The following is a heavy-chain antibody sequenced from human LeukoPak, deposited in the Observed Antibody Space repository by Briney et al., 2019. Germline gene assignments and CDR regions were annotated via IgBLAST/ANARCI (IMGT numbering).Heavy chain of an antibody. CDR3: TTSMITFGGVIPDY. CDR1: GFTFSGSA. CDR2: IRSKANSYAT. Sequence: GGSLKLSCAASGFTFSGSAMHWVRQASGKGLEWVGRIRSKANSYATAYAASAKGRFTISRDDSKNTAYLQMNSLKTEDTAVYYCTTSMITFGGVIPDYWGQGTLVTVSS. V-gene: IGHV3-73*01. D-gene: IGHD3-16*01. J-gene: IGHJ4*02.